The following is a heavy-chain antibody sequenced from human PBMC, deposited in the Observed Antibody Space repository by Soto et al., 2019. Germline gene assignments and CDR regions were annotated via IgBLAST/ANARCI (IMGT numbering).Heavy chain of an antibody. V-gene: IGHV1-18*01. CDR1: GGTFSSYA. J-gene: IGHJ5*02. Sequence: GASVQVSCKASGGTFSSYAISWVRQAPGQGLEWMGWISAYNGNTNYAQKLQGRVTMTTDTSTSTAYMELRSLRSDDTAVYYCASVVRSWGWFDPWGQGTLVTVSS. CDR2: ISAYNGNT. CDR3: ASVVRSWGWFDP. D-gene: IGHD2-15*01.